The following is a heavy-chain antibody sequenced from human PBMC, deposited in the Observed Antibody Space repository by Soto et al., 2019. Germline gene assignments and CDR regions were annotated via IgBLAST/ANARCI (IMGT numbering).Heavy chain of an antibody. CDR2: ISAHNDNT. CDR1: GYTFTTYG. J-gene: IGHJ4*02. V-gene: IGHV1-18*01. Sequence: QVHLVQSGAEVRKPGASVKVSCKGSGYTFTTYGITWVRQAPGQGLEWMGWISAHNDNTNYAQKVQGRVTVTRDTSTSTAYMELRNLRSNDTAVYYCARGRYGDYWGKGALVTLSS. D-gene: IGHD1-1*01. CDR3: ARGRYGDY.